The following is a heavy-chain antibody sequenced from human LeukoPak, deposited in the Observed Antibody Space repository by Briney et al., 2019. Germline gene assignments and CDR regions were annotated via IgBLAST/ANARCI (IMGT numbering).Heavy chain of an antibody. D-gene: IGHD7-27*01. J-gene: IGHJ6*02. CDR2: ISWNSGSI. V-gene: IGHV3-9*01. Sequence: GGSLRLSCAASGFTFSSYAMHWVRQAPGKGLEWVSGISWNSGSIGYADSVKGRFTISRDNAKNSLYLQMNSLRAEDTALYYCAKDTGGPSHRRSRVYYYYYGMDVWGQGTTVTVSS. CDR3: AKDTGGPSHRRSRVYYYYYGMDV. CDR1: GFTFSSYA.